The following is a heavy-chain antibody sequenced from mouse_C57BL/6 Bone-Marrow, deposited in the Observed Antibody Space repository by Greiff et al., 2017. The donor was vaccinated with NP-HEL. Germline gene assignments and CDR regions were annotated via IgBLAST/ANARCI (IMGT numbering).Heavy chain of an antibody. CDR1: GYSITSGYY. V-gene: IGHV3-6*01. CDR3: ARNYDYDEDWFAY. D-gene: IGHD2-4*01. J-gene: IGHJ3*01. CDR2: ISYDGSN. Sequence: ESGPGLVKPSQSLSLTCSVTGYSITSGYYWNWIRQFPGNKLEWMGYISYDGSNNYNPSLKNRISITRDTSKNQFFLKLNSVTTEDTATYYCARNYDYDEDWFAYWGQGTLVTVSA.